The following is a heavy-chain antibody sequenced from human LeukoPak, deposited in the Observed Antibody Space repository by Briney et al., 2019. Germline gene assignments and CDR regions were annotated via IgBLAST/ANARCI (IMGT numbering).Heavy chain of an antibody. CDR1: GFIFSSYA. CDR3: ARLRDDVTKFDS. J-gene: IGHJ4*02. V-gene: IGHV3-7*01. D-gene: IGHD2-8*01. Sequence: GGSLRLSCAASGFIFSSYAMSWVRQAPGKGLEWVASIKQDKSQIHYVESVKGRFTISRDNAKSSLFLQMNNLRVEDTAVYYCARLRDDVTKFDSWGQGTLVTVSS. CDR2: IKQDKSQI.